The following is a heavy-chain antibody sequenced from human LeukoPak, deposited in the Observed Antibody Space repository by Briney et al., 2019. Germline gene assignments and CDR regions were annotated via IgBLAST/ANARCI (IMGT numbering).Heavy chain of an antibody. Sequence: GGSLRLSCAGSGFTFSSYWMSWVRQAPGKGLEWVANIKQDGSAKYYVDSVKSRFTISRDNAKNSLYLQMSSVSLEDTAVYYCTGDEVWGQGTLVTVSS. CDR1: GFTFSSYW. J-gene: IGHJ4*02. CDR3: TGDEV. V-gene: IGHV3-7*05. CDR2: IKQDGSAK.